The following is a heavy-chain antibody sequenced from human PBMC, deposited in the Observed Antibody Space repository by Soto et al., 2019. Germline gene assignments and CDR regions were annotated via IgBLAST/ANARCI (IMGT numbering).Heavy chain of an antibody. CDR2: IWYDGSNK. Sequence: QVQLVESGGGVVQPGRSLRLSCAASGFTFSSYGMHWVRQAPGKGQEWVAVIWYDGSNKYYADSVKGRFTISRDNSKNTLYLQMNSLRAEDTAVYYCARGPNYGMDVWGQGTTVTVSS. CDR3: ARGPNYGMDV. CDR1: GFTFSSYG. J-gene: IGHJ6*02. V-gene: IGHV3-33*01.